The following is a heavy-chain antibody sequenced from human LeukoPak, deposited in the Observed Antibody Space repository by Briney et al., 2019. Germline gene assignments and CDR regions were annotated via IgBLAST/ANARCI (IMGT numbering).Heavy chain of an antibody. D-gene: IGHD5-24*01. CDR1: GDSVASNSTA. J-gene: IGHJ3*01. Sequence: SQTLSLTCVISGDSVASNSTACNWIRQSPSRGLEWLGRTYYRSKWYNDYAVSVKSRITINLDTSKNQFSLQLNSVTPEDTAVYYCARGGQGDGYSADEAFDFWGQGTMVTVS. CDR2: TYYRSKWYN. CDR3: ARGGQGDGYSADEAFDF. V-gene: IGHV6-1*01.